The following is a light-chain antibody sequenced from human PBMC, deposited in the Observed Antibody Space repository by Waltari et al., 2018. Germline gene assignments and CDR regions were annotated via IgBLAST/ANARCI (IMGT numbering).Light chain of an antibody. J-gene: IGLJ2*01. Sequence: QSALTQPAPVSGSPGQPITISCTGTSSDIGAYSYVSWYQQLPGRPPKLIIFDLTERPSGVSNRFSGLQADDEADYYCCSYTGRATLICGGGTVLTVL. V-gene: IGLV2-14*01. CDR3: CSYTGRATLI. CDR2: DLT. CDR1: SSDIGAYSY.